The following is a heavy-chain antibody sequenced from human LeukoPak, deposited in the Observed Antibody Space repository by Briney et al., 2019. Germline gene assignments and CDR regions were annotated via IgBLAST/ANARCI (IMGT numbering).Heavy chain of an antibody. CDR3: ASLVRGY. D-gene: IGHD3-10*01. CDR2: INHSGST. J-gene: IGHJ4*02. Sequence: GSLRLSCATSGFTFSTAWMSWIRQPPGKGLEWIGEINHSGSTNYNPSLKSRVTISVDTSKNQFSLKLSSVTAADTAVYYCASLVRGYWGQGTLVTVSS. V-gene: IGHV4-34*01. CDR1: GFTFSTAW.